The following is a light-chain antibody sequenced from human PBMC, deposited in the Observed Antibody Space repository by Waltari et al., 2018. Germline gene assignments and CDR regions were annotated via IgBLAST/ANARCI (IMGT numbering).Light chain of an antibody. J-gene: IGKJ2*01. V-gene: IGKV1-5*03. CDR1: HTLNTW. CDR3: QQYNSYST. Sequence: DIEMTQSPSFLSASVGYRVTITCRASHTLNTWLAWYQQKPGKPPRVLIYKTSTLETGVPSRFSGSASGTEFTLTISSLQPDDSATYYCQQYNSYSTFGQGTKLEIK. CDR2: KTS.